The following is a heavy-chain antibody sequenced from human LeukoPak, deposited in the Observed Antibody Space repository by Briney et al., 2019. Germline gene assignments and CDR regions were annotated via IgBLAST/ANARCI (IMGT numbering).Heavy chain of an antibody. V-gene: IGHV4-4*09. J-gene: IGHJ2*01. CDR2: ISPGGNT. D-gene: IGHD3-10*01. CDR3: ARLAIRSPLYFDL. CDR1: GGSITDYY. Sequence: PSETLSLTCSVSGGSITDYYYNWSRHPPPPGQGLEWIGFISPGGNTTYNPSLKSRVSISVDKSKNQFSLKVTSVAAADTAIYYCARLAIRSPLYFDLWGRGTLVTVSS.